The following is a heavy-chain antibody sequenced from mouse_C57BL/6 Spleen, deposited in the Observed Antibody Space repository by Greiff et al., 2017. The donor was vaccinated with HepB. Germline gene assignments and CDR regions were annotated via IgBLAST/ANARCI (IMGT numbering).Heavy chain of an antibody. CDR2: ISSGGSYT. CDR1: GFTLSSYG. D-gene: IGHD1-1*01. V-gene: IGHV5-6*01. J-gene: IGHJ4*01. CDR3: ARHRGITTVVATDAMDY. Sequence: EVQLQESGGDLVKPGGSLKLSCAASGFTLSSYGMSWVRQTPDKRLEWVATISSGGSYTYYPDSVKGRFTISRDNAKNTLYLQMSSLKSEDTAMYYCARHRGITTVVATDAMDYWGQGTSVTVSS.